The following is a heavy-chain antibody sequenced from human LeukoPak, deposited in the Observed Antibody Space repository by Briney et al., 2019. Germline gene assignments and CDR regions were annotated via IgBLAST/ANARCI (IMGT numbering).Heavy chain of an antibody. V-gene: IGHV1-8*01. CDR1: GYTFTSYD. D-gene: IGHD3-22*01. CDR3: ARGPPGRYYYDSSWDY. J-gene: IGHJ4*02. Sequence: GASVKVSCKASGYTFTSYDINWVRQATGQGLEWMGWMNPNSGNTGYAQKFQGRVTMTRNTSISTAYMELSSLRSEDTAVYYCARGPPGRYYYDSSWDYWGQGTLVTVSS. CDR2: MNPNSGNT.